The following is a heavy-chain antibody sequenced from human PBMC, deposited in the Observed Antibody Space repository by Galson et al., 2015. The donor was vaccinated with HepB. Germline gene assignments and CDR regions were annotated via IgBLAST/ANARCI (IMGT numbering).Heavy chain of an antibody. D-gene: IGHD3-10*01. Sequence: SLRLSCAASGFTFSSYSMNWVRQAPGKGLEWVSSISSSSSYIYYADSVKGRFTISRDNAKNSLYLQMNSLRAEDTAVYYCARDTVSITMVLSGDAFDIWGQGTMFTVSS. J-gene: IGHJ3*02. CDR2: ISSSSSYI. CDR3: ARDTVSITMVLSGDAFDI. CDR1: GFTFSSYS. V-gene: IGHV3-21*01.